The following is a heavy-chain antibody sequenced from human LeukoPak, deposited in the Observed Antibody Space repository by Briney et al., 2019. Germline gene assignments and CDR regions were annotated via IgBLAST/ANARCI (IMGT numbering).Heavy chain of an antibody. J-gene: IGHJ4*02. D-gene: IGHD3-16*02. CDR2: INPSGGST. Sequence: ASVKVSCKASGYTFTSYYMHWVRQAPGQGLEWMGIINPSGGSTSYAQKFQGRVTMTGDMSTSTVYMELSSLRSEDTAVYYCARGQRIMITFGGVIVNPSPVDYWGQGTLVTVSS. CDR3: ARGQRIMITFGGVIVNPSPVDY. V-gene: IGHV1-46*01. CDR1: GYTFTSYY.